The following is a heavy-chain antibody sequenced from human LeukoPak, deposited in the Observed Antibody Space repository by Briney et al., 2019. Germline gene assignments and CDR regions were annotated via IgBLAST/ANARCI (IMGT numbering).Heavy chain of an antibody. CDR3: ARLTMVRGGYMDV. D-gene: IGHD3-10*01. V-gene: IGHV5-51*01. Sequence: GESLQISCKGSGYSFTSYWIGWVRQLTGKGLEWMGIIYPGDSDTRYSASFQGQVTISADKSISTAYLQWSSLKASDTAMYYCARLTMVRGGYMDVWGKGTTVTISS. J-gene: IGHJ6*03. CDR2: IYPGDSDT. CDR1: GYSFTSYW.